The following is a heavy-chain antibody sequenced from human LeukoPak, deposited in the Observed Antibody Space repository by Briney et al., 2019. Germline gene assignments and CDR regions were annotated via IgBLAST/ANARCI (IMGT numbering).Heavy chain of an antibody. CDR1: GGSISSNY. J-gene: IGHJ4*02. CDR3: ARSIGSYGIDPFDY. D-gene: IGHD5-18*01. CDR2: IYYSGST. Sequence: SETLSLTCTVSGGSISSNYWSWIRRPPGKGLEWIGYIYYSGSTNYNPSLKSRVTISVDTSKNQFSLKLSSVTAADTAVYYCARSIGSYGIDPFDYWGQGTLVTVSS. V-gene: IGHV4-59*01.